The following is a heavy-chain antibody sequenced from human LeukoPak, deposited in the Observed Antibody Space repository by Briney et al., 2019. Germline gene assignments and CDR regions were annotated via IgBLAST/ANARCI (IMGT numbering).Heavy chain of an antibody. J-gene: IGHJ3*02. CDR1: GGSISSYY. V-gene: IGHV4-59*01. Sequence: SETLSLTCTVSGGSISSYYWSWIRQPPGKGLEWIGYISYSGSINYNPSLKSRVTISVDTSKNQFSLKLSSVTAADTAVYYCARIHWDAFDIWGQGTMVTVSS. CDR2: ISYSGSI. D-gene: IGHD7-27*01. CDR3: ARIHWDAFDI.